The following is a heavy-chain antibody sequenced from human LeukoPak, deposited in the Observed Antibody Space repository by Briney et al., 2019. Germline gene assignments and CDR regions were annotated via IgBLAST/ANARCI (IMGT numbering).Heavy chain of an antibody. CDR1: GFTFSNYY. CDR2: ISGDGTTT. J-gene: IGHJ4*02. Sequence: PGGSLRLSCAASGFTFSNYYLHWVRQVPGKGLEWVSRISGDGTTTTYADSVKGRFTTSRDNAKNTLFLQMNSLTGEDTALYFCARVGYCNNSGCFSIFDYWGRGALVTVSS. D-gene: IGHD6-19*01. CDR3: ARVGYCNNSGCFSIFDY. V-gene: IGHV3-74*01.